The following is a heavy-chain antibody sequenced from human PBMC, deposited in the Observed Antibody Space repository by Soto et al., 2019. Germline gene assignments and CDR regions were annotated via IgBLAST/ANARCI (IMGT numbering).Heavy chain of an antibody. D-gene: IGHD6-19*01. CDR3: ARGSSGGWYPEPNYYYYGMDV. V-gene: IGHV1-46*01. CDR2: INPSGGST. J-gene: IGHJ6*02. Sequence: ASVKVSCKASGCTFTSYYMHWVRQAPGQGLEWMGIINPSGGSTSYAQKFQGRVTMTRDTSTSTVYMELSSLRSEDTAVYYCARGSSGGWYPEPNYYYYGMDVWGQGTTVTVSS. CDR1: GCTFTSYY.